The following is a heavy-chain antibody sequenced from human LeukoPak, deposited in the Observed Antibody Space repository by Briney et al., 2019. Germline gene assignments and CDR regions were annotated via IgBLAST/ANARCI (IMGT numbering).Heavy chain of an antibody. D-gene: IGHD1-26*01. CDR3: ARRGSRIFDY. CDR2: IYTSGRT. J-gene: IGHJ4*02. V-gene: IGHV4-61*02. Sequence: SQTLSLTCTVSVGSLSSGIYYWSWIRQPAGKGLEWIGRIYTSGRTNYNPSPKSRVTLSVDTSHNKFSPKLSSVSAADTAAYSCARRGSRIFDYWGQGTLVTVSS. CDR1: VGSLSSGIYY.